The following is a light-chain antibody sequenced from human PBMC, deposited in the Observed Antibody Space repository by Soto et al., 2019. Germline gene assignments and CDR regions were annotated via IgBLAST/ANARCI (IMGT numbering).Light chain of an antibody. CDR2: LYSDGSH. Sequence: QLVLTQSPSASASLGASVKLTCTLSSGHSSYAIAWHQQQPEKGPRYLMKLYSDGSHTKGDGIPDRFSGSSSGAERYLTISSLQSEDEADYYCQTWDTGIVIFGGGTKLTVL. V-gene: IGLV4-69*01. J-gene: IGLJ2*01. CDR1: SGHSSYA. CDR3: QTWDTGIVI.